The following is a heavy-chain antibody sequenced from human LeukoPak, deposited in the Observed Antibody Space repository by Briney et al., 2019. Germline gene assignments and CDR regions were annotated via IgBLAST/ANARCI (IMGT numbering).Heavy chain of an antibody. J-gene: IGHJ3*02. CDR1: GFTFDDYA. D-gene: IGHD2-2*01. V-gene: IGHV3-9*01. Sequence: GGSLRLSCAASGFTFDDYAMHWVRQAPGKGLEWVSGISWNSGSIGYADSVKGRFTISRDNAKNSLYLQMNSLRAEDTALYYCAKKALYCGSTSCDDAFDIWGQGTMVTVSS. CDR3: AKKALYCGSTSCDDAFDI. CDR2: ISWNSGSI.